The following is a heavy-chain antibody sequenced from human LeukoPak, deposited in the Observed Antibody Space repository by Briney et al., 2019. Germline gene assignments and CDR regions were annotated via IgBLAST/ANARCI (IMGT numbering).Heavy chain of an antibody. D-gene: IGHD3-10*01. J-gene: IGHJ4*02. V-gene: IGHV4-39*01. Sequence: PSETLSLTCSVSDGSINSYYWGWIRQPPGKGLEWIGSIYYSGSTYYNPSLKSRVTISVDTSKNQFSLKLNSVTATDTAVYYCARHYGPWGQGTLVTVSP. CDR2: IYYSGST. CDR3: ARHYGP. CDR1: DGSINSYY.